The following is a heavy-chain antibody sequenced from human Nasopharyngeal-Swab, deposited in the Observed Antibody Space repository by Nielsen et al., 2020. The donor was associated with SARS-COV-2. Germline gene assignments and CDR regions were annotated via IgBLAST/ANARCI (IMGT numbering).Heavy chain of an antibody. CDR3: ARVPAVAASRIDY. V-gene: IGHV1-3*01. CDR1: EYTLSNYA. J-gene: IGHJ4*02. D-gene: IGHD6-19*01. Sequence: ASVKVSCKASEYTLSNYAMYWVRQAPGQRPEFMGWINAGKGNTIYSQRFQGRVRISRDTSANTVYMELNRLRSEDTAVYYCARVPAVAASRIDYWGQGTLVTVSS. CDR2: INAGKGNT.